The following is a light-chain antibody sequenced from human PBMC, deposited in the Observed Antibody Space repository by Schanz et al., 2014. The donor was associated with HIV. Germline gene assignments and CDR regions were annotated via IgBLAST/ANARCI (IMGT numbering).Light chain of an antibody. CDR3: QHYNSYPYT. CDR2: QAS. V-gene: IGKV1-5*03. J-gene: IGKJ2*01. Sequence: DVQMTQSPSTLSASIGDRVTITCRASENIGKSLAWFQQRPGKAPKLLIYQASTLYSGVPTTFSGGGSGTEVTLANTNLQPEDFATYYCQHYNSYPYTFGQGTKLEIK. CDR1: ENIGKS.